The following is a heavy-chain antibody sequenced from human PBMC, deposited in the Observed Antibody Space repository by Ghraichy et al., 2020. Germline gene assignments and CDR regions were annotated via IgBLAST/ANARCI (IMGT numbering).Heavy chain of an antibody. CDR2: IYSIGST. D-gene: IGHD2-2*01. V-gene: IGHV3-53*04. Sequence: GALRLSCASSGFTVTNNYMTWVRQAPGKGLEWVSSIYSIGSTYYADSVKGRFSISRHSSQNTLYLQMNGLTNEDTAVYFCAGGFDCSRTNCPSNPFAFWGQGTLVTVSS. CDR1: GFTVTNNY. CDR3: AGGFDCSRTNCPSNPFAF. J-gene: IGHJ4*02.